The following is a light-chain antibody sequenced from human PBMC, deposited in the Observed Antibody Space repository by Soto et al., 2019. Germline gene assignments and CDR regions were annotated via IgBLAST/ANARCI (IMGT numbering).Light chain of an antibody. CDR2: DVS. CDR3: CSYAGTYTLV. J-gene: IGLJ3*02. CDR1: ISDVGGYNF. V-gene: IGLV2-11*01. Sequence: QSALTQPRSVSGSPVQSVTISCTGSISDVGGYNFVSWYQQHPGKAPKLMISDVSERPSGVPDRFSGSKSANTASLTISGLQAEDEADSYCCSYAGTYTLVFGGGTKLTVL.